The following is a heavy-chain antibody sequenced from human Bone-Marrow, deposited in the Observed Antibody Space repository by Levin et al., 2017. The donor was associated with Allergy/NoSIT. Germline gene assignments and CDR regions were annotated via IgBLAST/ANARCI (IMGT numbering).Heavy chain of an antibody. Sequence: SETLSLTCTVSGGSISSSSYYWGWIRQPPGTGLEWIGSIYYSGSTYYNPSLKSRVTISVDTSKNQFSLKLSSVTAADTAVYYCARLYYDFWSGYFPTARSGHFDYWGQGTLVTVSS. J-gene: IGHJ4*02. V-gene: IGHV4-39*01. D-gene: IGHD3-3*01. CDR3: ARLYYDFWSGYFPTARSGHFDY. CDR1: GGSISSSSYY. CDR2: IYYSGST.